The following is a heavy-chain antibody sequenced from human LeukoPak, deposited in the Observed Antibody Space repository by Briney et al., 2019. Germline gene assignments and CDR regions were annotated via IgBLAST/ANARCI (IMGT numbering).Heavy chain of an antibody. Sequence: SETLSLTCTVSGGSISSYYWSWIRQPPGKGLEWIGYIYYSGSTNYNPSLKSRVTISVATSKNQFSLKLSSVTAAGTAVYYCARAWGNSRYFDYWGQGTLVTVSS. CDR1: GGSISSYY. D-gene: IGHD4-23*01. V-gene: IGHV4-59*01. CDR2: IYYSGST. CDR3: ARAWGNSRYFDY. J-gene: IGHJ4*02.